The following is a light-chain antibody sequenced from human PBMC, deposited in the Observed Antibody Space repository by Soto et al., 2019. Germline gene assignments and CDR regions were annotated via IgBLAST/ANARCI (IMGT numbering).Light chain of an antibody. CDR1: QNINNY. CDR2: DAS. CDR3: QQYENLPT. J-gene: IGKJ5*01. Sequence: IQMLQFSFSLSASVGDRVTITCQASQNINNYLNWYQQKPGRAPKLLIYDASNLEAGVPSRFRGSGSGTDFTFTISRLQPDDIATYYCQQYENLPTSGQGTRLETK. V-gene: IGKV1-33*01.